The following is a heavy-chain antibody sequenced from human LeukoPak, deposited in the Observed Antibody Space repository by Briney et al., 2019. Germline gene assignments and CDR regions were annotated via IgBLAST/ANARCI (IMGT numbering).Heavy chain of an antibody. CDR1: GGSISSYY. V-gene: IGHV4-4*07. CDR3: ARGIYGDYGLGY. CDR2: IYNSGSI. J-gene: IGHJ4*02. Sequence: SQTLSLTCTVAGGSISSYYSSWIRQPAGKGLEWIGRIYNSGSINYNPSLKSRVTMSVDMPKNQFSLKLSSVTAADTAVYYCARGIYGDYGLGYWGQGTLVTVSS. D-gene: IGHD4-17*01.